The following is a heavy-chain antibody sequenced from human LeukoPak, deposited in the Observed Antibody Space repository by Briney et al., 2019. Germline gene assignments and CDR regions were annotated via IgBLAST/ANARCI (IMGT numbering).Heavy chain of an antibody. V-gene: IGHV4-34*01. CDR2: INHSGST. CDR1: GGSFSGYY. Sequence: SETLSLTCAVYGGSFSGYYWSWIRQPPGKGLEWIGEINHSGSTNYNPYLKSRVTISVDTSKNQFSLKLSSVTAADTAVYYCARGLDAVAGTPFDYWGQGALVTVSS. CDR3: ARGLDAVAGTPFDY. D-gene: IGHD6-19*01. J-gene: IGHJ4*02.